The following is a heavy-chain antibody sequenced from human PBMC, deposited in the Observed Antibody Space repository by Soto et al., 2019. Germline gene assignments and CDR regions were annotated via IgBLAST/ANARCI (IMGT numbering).Heavy chain of an antibody. Sequence: QVQLVESGGGVVQPGRSLRLSCAASGFTFSSYAMHWVRQAPGKGLEWVAVISYDGSNKYYADSVKGRFTISRDNSKNTLYLQMNSMRADDTAVYYCARDSRIVVVTAITDYWGQGTLVTVSS. V-gene: IGHV3-30-3*01. D-gene: IGHD2-21*02. CDR3: ARDSRIVVVTAITDY. CDR1: GFTFSSYA. J-gene: IGHJ4*02. CDR2: ISYDGSNK.